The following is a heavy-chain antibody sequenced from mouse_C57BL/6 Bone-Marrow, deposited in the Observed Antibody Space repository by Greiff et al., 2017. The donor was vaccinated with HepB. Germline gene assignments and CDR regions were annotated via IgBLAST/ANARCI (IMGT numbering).Heavy chain of an antibody. Sequence: QVQLQQPGAELVKPGASVKLSCKASGYTFTSYWMQWVKQRPGQGLEWIGEIDPSDSYTNDNQKFKGKSTLTVDTSSSTAYIQLRGLTSEDSAVYYCARPLRAWFAYWGQGTLVTVSA. D-gene: IGHD6-1*01. V-gene: IGHV1-50*01. CDR3: ARPLRAWFAY. CDR1: GYTFTSYW. J-gene: IGHJ3*01. CDR2: IDPSDSYT.